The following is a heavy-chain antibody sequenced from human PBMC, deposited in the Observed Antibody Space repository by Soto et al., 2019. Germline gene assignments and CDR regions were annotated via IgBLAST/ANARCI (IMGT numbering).Heavy chain of an antibody. J-gene: IGHJ4*02. V-gene: IGHV4-59*08. CDR1: GGSISSYY. CDR3: ARHDPYCGGDCFYFDY. Sequence: SETLSLTCTVSGGSISSYYWSWIRQPPGKGLEWIGYIYYSGSTNYNPSLKSRVTISVDTSKNQFSLKLSSVTAADTAVYYCARHDPYCGGDCFYFDYWGQGTLVTVS. CDR2: IYYSGST. D-gene: IGHD2-21*02.